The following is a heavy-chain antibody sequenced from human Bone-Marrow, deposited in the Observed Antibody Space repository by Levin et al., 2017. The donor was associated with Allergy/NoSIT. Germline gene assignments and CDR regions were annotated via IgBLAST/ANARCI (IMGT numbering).Heavy chain of an antibody. V-gene: IGHV3-23*01. CDR1: GFTFSSYA. CDR2: ISGSGGST. J-gene: IGHJ4*02. Sequence: LSLTCAASGFTFSSYAMSWVRQAPGKGLEWVSAISGSGGSTYYADSVKGRFTISRDNSKNTLYLQMNSLRAEDTAVYYCAKASLVVVAATPDYWGQGTLVTVSS. CDR3: AKASLVVVAATPDY. D-gene: IGHD2-15*01.